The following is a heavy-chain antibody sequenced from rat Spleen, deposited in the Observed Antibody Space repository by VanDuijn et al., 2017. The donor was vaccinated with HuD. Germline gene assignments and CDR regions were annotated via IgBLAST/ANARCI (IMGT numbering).Heavy chain of an antibody. D-gene: IGHD1-2*01. CDR1: GFTFSSNW. V-gene: IGHV5-29*01. CDR2: IIYDGSSS. J-gene: IGHJ2*01. CDR3: TRHYYSGPFDY. Sequence: EVQLVESGGGLVQPGRSLKLSCAASGFTFSSNWLNWVRQAPKKGLEWVATIIYDGSSSYYRDSVKGRFTISRDNAKSTLYLQMDSLRSEDTATYYCTRHYYSGPFDYWGPGVMVTVSS.